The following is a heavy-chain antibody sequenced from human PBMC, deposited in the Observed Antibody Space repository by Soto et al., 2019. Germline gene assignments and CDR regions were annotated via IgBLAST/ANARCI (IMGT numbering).Heavy chain of an antibody. V-gene: IGHV4-31*03. J-gene: IGHJ6*02. D-gene: IGHD2-21*01. CDR1: GGSISSGGYY. Sequence: QMQLQESGPGLVKPSQTLSLTCTVSGGSISSGGYYWYWIRQHPGKGLEWIGYIYYSGTTYYNPSLKSRVTISVDTSKNQFSLKLSSVTAADPAVYYCAASCVACGGFNYYGMDVWGQGTTVTVSS. CDR3: AASCVACGGFNYYGMDV. CDR2: IYYSGTT.